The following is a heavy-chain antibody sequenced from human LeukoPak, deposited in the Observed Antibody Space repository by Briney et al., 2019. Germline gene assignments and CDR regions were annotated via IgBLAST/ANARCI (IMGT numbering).Heavy chain of an antibody. CDR1: GYSISSSNW. D-gene: IGHD5-12*01. Sequence: SETLSLTCAVSGYSISSSNWWGWIRQPPGNGLDRIGYIYYSGSTYYNPSLKSRVTMSVDTSKNQFSLKLSSVTAVDTAVYYCARVQGASGLRLPQHFDYWGQGTLVTVSS. V-gene: IGHV4-28*01. CDR3: ARVQGASGLRLPQHFDY. J-gene: IGHJ4*02. CDR2: IYYSGST.